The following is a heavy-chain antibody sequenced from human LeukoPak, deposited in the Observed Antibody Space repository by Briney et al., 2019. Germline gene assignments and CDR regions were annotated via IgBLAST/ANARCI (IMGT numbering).Heavy chain of an antibody. D-gene: IGHD3-22*01. CDR3: ARVNSDYYDSSGEIDY. V-gene: IGHV3-33*01. CDR1: GFTFSNYG. CDR2: IWYDGSNK. J-gene: IGHJ4*02. Sequence: GGSLRLSCAASGFTFSNYGMHWVRQAPGKGLEWVAVIWYDGSNKYYADSVKGRFATSRDNSKNTLYLQMNSLRAEDTAVYYCARVNSDYYDSSGEIDYWGQGTLVTVSS.